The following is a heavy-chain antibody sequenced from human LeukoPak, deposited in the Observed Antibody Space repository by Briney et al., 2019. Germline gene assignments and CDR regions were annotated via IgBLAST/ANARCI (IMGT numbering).Heavy chain of an antibody. V-gene: IGHV3-64D*06. CDR2: ISSNGGST. D-gene: IGHD6-13*01. J-gene: IGHJ4*02. CDR3: VKDRVSISSSGYFDY. CDR1: GFTFSSYA. Sequence: GSLRLSCSASGFTFSSYAMHWVRQAPGKGLEYVSAISSNGGSTYYADSVKGRFTISRDNSKNTLYLQMSRLRAEDTAVYYCVKDRVSISSSGYFDYWGQGTLVTVSS.